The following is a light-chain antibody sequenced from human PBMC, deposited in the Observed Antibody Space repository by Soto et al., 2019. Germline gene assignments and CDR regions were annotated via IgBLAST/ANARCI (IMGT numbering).Light chain of an antibody. Sequence: EIVLTQSPGTLSLSPGERATLSCRASQSVSSSYLAWYQQKPDQAPRLLIYGASSRATGIPDRFSGSGSGTAFTLTISRLVTEDFAVYYCHPYRSSPMYTSGQGTTLQIK. CDR3: HPYRSSPMYT. CDR2: GAS. V-gene: IGKV3-20*01. J-gene: IGKJ2*01. CDR1: QSVSSSY.